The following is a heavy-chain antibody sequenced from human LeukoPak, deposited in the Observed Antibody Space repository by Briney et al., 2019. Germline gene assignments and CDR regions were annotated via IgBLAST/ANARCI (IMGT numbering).Heavy chain of an antibody. V-gene: IGHV1-24*01. CDR2: FDPEDGET. Sequence: ASVKVSCKVSGYTLTELSMHWVRQAPGKGLEWMGGFDPEDGETIYAQKFQGRVTMTEDTSTDTAYMELSSLRSEDTAVYYCATEDPGIAVAGTGYYYYGMDVWGQGTTVTVSS. J-gene: IGHJ6*02. CDR1: GYTLTELS. CDR3: ATEDPGIAVAGTGYYYYGMDV. D-gene: IGHD6-19*01.